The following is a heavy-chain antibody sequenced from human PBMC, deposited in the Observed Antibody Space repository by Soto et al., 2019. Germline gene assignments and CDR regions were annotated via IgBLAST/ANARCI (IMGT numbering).Heavy chain of an antibody. D-gene: IGHD2-8*01. J-gene: IGHJ5*02. Sequence: QVQLQESGPGLVKPSQTLSLTCTVSGGSISSGDYYWSWIRQPPGKGLEWIGYIYYSGSTYYNPSIRGHVMIAVGTSRNQLSHKLSSVYVAETAVYYCARERPDGARLDPWGQGSLVSVSS. V-gene: IGHV4-30-4*01. CDR3: ARERPDGARLDP. CDR2: IYYSGST. CDR1: GGSISSGDYY.